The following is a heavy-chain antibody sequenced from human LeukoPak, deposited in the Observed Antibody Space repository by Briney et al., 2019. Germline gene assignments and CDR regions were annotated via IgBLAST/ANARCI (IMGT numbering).Heavy chain of an antibody. V-gene: IGHV3-74*01. CDR3: ARRSEFSGYYYTDAEYFQH. D-gene: IGHD3-22*01. CDR2: INPDGSIT. CDR1: GFTFSNYW. Sequence: PGGSLRLSCAASGFTFSNYWMHWVRQDPGKGLVWVSLINPDGSITNYADSVKGRFTISRGNSKNTLYLQMNSLRAEDTAVYYCARRSEFSGYYYTDAEYFQHWGQGTLVTVSS. J-gene: IGHJ1*01.